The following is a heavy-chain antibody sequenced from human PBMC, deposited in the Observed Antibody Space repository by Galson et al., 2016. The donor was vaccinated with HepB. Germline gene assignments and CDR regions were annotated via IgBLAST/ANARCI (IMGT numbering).Heavy chain of an antibody. J-gene: IGHJ2*01. CDR2: VHFSGST. Sequence: SETLSLTCSVFGGSMSSHYWTWIRQAPGKGLEWIGYVHFSGSTNSNPALKSRVTLSLDTSNKHFSLELTSVTAADTAIFYYAREGGASGWYFDLWGHGTPVTVSS. V-gene: IGHV4-59*11. D-gene: IGHD1-1*01. CDR3: AREGGASGWYFDL. CDR1: GGSMSSHY.